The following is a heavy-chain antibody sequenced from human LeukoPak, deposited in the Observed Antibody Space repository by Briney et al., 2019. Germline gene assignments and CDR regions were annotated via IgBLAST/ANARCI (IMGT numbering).Heavy chain of an antibody. CDR2: ISGSGGST. CDR3: ARDVATISNWFDP. V-gene: IGHV3-23*01. CDR1: GFTFSSYA. J-gene: IGHJ5*02. D-gene: IGHD5-24*01. Sequence: GGSLRLSCAASGFTFSSYAMSWVRQAPGKGLEWVSAISGSGGSTYSADSVKGRFTISRDNAKNSLYLQMNSLRAEDTAVYYCARDVATISNWFDPWGQGTLVTVSS.